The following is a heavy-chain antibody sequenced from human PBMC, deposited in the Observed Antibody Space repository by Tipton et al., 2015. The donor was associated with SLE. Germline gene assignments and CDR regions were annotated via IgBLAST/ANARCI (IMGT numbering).Heavy chain of an antibody. Sequence: TLSLTCAVYGGSFSSYYWSWIRQPPGKGLEWIGYIYTSGSTNYNPSLKSRVTISVDTSKNQLSLKLTSVTAADTAVYYCARRADYGDRNCFDPWGQGTLVTVSS. J-gene: IGHJ5*02. D-gene: IGHD4-17*01. CDR1: GGSFSSYY. V-gene: IGHV4-4*08. CDR3: ARRADYGDRNCFDP. CDR2: IYTSGST.